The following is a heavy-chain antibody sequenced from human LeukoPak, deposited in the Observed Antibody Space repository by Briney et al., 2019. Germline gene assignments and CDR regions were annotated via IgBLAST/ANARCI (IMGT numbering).Heavy chain of an antibody. CDR2: INHSGST. CDR1: GGSFSGYY. CDR3: ARGGRVVPAATRWFDP. Sequence: SETLSLTCAVYGGSFSGYYWSWIRQPPGKGLEWIGEINHSGSTNYNPSLKSRVTIPVDTSKNQFSLKLSSVTAADTAVYYCARGGRVVPAATRWFDPWGQGTLVTVSS. J-gene: IGHJ5*02. V-gene: IGHV4-34*01. D-gene: IGHD2-2*01.